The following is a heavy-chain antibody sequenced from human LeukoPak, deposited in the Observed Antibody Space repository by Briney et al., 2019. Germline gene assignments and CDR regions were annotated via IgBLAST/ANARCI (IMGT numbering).Heavy chain of an antibody. J-gene: IGHJ4*02. Sequence: GGSLRLSCAASGFTFSSYAMHWVRQAPAKGLEWVAVISYDGSIKFYADSVKGRLTISRDNSKNTLYLQMNSLRAEDTAVYYCAKGGNGYCTNGICSPRVVAAIDYWGQGTLVTVSS. CDR3: AKGGNGYCTNGICSPRVVAAIDY. CDR1: GFTFSSYA. D-gene: IGHD2-8*01. CDR2: ISYDGSIK. V-gene: IGHV3-30-3*01.